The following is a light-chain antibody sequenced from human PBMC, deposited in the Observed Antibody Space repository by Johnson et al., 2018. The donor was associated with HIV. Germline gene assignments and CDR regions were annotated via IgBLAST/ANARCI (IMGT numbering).Light chain of an antibody. CDR2: DNN. CDR3: GTWDSGLSAHYV. V-gene: IGLV1-51*01. Sequence: QSVLTRSPSVSAAPGQKVTISCSGSSSNIGNNYVSWYQQLPGTAPKLLIYDNNKRPSGIPDRFSGSKSDTSATLGITGLQTGDEADYYCGTWDSGLSAHYVFVTGPRVTVL. J-gene: IGLJ1*01. CDR1: SSNIGNNY.